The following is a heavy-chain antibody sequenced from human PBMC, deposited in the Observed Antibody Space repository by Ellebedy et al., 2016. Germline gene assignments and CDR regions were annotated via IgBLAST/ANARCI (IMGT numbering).Heavy chain of an antibody. Sequence: ASVKVSXXASGYTFTSYGISWVRQAPGQGLEWMGWISAYNDNTNYAQKLQGRVTMTTDTSTSTAYMELRSLRSDDTAVYYCARTGGYYGSGSSFDYWGQGTLVTVSS. D-gene: IGHD3-10*01. CDR1: GYTFTSYG. V-gene: IGHV1-18*01. J-gene: IGHJ4*02. CDR2: ISAYNDNT. CDR3: ARTGGYYGSGSSFDY.